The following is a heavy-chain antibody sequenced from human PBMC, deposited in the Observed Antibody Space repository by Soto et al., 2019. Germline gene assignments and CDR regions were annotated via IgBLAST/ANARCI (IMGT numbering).Heavy chain of an antibody. CDR3: ARTEYNKKDAFDI. D-gene: IGHD6-6*01. Sequence: QVQLVESGGGVVQPGRSLRLSCAASGFTFSNYAIHWVRQAPGKGLEWVAALSSNGGNEWYADSVKGRFTISRDNPKNTLGLQMNSLTTDDTAVYYCARTEYNKKDAFDIWGQGTMVTVSP. CDR1: GFTFSNYA. CDR2: LSSNGGNE. J-gene: IGHJ3*02. V-gene: IGHV3-30-3*01.